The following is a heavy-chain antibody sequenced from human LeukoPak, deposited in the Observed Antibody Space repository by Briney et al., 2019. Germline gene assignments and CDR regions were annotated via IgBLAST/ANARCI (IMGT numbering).Heavy chain of an antibody. V-gene: IGHV3-23*01. J-gene: IGHJ4*02. CDR3: ARDGYYYDSSGYYSGY. D-gene: IGHD3-22*01. Sequence: PGGSLRLSCAASRFTFSSYAMSWVRQAPGEGLEWVSAISGSGGGTFYADSVKGRFTISRDNAKNSLYLQMNSLRAEDTAVYYCARDGYYYDSSGYYSGYWGQGTLVTVSS. CDR2: ISGSGGGT. CDR1: RFTFSSYA.